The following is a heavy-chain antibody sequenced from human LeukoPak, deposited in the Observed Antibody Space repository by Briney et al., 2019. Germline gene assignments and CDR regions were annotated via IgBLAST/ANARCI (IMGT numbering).Heavy chain of an antibody. J-gene: IGHJ4*02. CDR3: ATADWESSYFDS. CDR2: TSYSEGT. CDR1: GGSVSRGGYY. V-gene: IGHV4-31*03. Sequence: SETLSLTCTVSGGSVSRGGYYWNWIRQHPGKGLEWIGFTSYSEGTYYNPSLMSRITISVDRSQNQFSLKMRDVTAADTAVYFCATADWESSYFDSWGQGVLVAVSS. D-gene: IGHD1-26*01.